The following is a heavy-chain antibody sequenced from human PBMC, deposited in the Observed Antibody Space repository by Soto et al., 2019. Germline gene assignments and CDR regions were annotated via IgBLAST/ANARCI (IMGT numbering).Heavy chain of an antibody. Sequence: QVQLQESGPGLVKPSQTLSLTCTVSGGSISSGGYYWSWIRQHPGKGLEWIGYIYYSGSTYYNPSLKSRVTISVDTSKNQFSLKLSSVTAADTAVYYCARESQVRGEDYGIDVWGQGTTVTVSS. J-gene: IGHJ6*02. V-gene: IGHV4-31*03. CDR2: IYYSGST. CDR1: GGSISSGGYY. D-gene: IGHD3-10*01. CDR3: ARESQVRGEDYGIDV.